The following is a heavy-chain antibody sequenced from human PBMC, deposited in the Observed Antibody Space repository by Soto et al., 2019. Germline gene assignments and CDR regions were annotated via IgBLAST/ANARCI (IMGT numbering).Heavy chain of an antibody. CDR2: ISSSAGTI. V-gene: IGHV3-11*01. CDR1: GLTFSDQY. J-gene: IGHJ6*02. CDR3: AIAPYFGSGTYYYYAFDV. D-gene: IGHD3-10*01. Sequence: QVQLVESGGGLVKPGGSLRLSCAASGLTFSDQYMTWIRQAPGKGLEWISYISSSAGTIYYADSVKGRFTISRDNAKNSLYLQMTNLRAEDTAVYYCAIAPYFGSGTYYYYAFDVWGQGTTVTVSS.